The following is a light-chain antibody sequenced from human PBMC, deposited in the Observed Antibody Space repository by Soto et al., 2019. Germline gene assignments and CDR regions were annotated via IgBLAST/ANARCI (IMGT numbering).Light chain of an antibody. J-gene: IGKJ2*01. Sequence: DIQMTQSPSSLSASVGDRVTITCQASQDISNFLSWYQHKPGKAPKLLIYDASDLETGVPSRFSGSGSGTHFALTISCLQPEDFAIYFCQQYHSLPPTFGRGTKLEIK. CDR1: QDISNF. CDR2: DAS. V-gene: IGKV1-33*01. CDR3: QQYHSLPPT.